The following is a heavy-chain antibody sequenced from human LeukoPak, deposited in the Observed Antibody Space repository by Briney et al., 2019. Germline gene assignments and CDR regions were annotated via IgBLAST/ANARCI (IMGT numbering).Heavy chain of an antibody. J-gene: IGHJ4*02. CDR1: GGSIRSGSHY. Sequence: PSETPSLTCTVSGGSIRSGSHYWAWIRQPPGKGLEWIGSIYYSGSTYYNPSLENRVTISIDTSKNHFSLKLSSLSAADTSVYYCAKRDDSGGNLVDLWGQGTLVTVS. V-gene: IGHV4-39*02. CDR3: AKRDDSGGNLVDL. D-gene: IGHD3-22*01. CDR2: IYYSGST.